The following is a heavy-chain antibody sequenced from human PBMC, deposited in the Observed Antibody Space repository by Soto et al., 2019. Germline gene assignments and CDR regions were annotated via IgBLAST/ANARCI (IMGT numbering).Heavy chain of an antibody. Sequence: QVQLVQSGAEVKKPGASVKVSCKASGYTFTSYYMHWVRQAPGQGLEWMGIINPSGGSTSYAQKFQGRVTMTRDTSTSTVYMELSSLRSEDTAVYYCARDGGIAVAGRAYYFDYWGQGTLVTVSS. V-gene: IGHV1-46*01. CDR3: ARDGGIAVAGRAYYFDY. CDR1: GYTFTSYY. D-gene: IGHD6-19*01. CDR2: INPSGGST. J-gene: IGHJ4*02.